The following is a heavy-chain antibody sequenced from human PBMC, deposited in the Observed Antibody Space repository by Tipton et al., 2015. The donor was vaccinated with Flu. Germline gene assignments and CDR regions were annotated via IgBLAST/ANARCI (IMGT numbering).Heavy chain of an antibody. Sequence: PGLVKPSETLSLTCTVSGGSVNGYFWSWIRQPPGKGLEWIGGLSYSGSTYYNPSLRSRVVISVDTSKNHFSLKLTSVTVADTAIYYCARDRVDSSGFIDYWGQGTLVTVSS. CDR3: ARDRVDSSGFIDY. CDR1: GGSVNGYF. D-gene: IGHD3-22*01. J-gene: IGHJ4*02. V-gene: IGHV4-59*05. CDR2: LSYSGST.